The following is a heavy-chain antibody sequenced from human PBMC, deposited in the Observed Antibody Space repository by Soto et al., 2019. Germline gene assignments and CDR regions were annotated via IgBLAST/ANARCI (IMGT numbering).Heavy chain of an antibody. J-gene: IGHJ4*02. V-gene: IGHV2-5*02. CDR3: AHSCLAHHAVPYVIAFDH. CDR1: GFSLTTSGVG. D-gene: IGHD3-10*01. Sequence: QITLKESGPTLVKPTQTLTLTCTFSGFSLTTSGVGVGWIRQPPGQALEWLALFLWDDVKRYSPSLKSRLTITKDTSKNQVVLTVTSMGPVDTGTYYCAHSCLAHHAVPYVIAFDHWGQGMLVTVSS. CDR2: FLWDDVK.